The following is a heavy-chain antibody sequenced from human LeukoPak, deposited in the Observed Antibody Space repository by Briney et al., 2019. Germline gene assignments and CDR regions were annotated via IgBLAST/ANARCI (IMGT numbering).Heavy chain of an antibody. CDR1: GFTLSSNW. V-gene: IGHV3-74*01. D-gene: IGHD3-10*01. CDR3: AKDLHYGSADY. Sequence: GGSLRLSCAGSGFTLSSNWMHWVRQGPGKGLVWVSRIYSDGSRTNYADSVKGRFTISRNNAKNALYLQMNSLRAEDTAVYYCAKDLHYGSADYWGQGTLVTVSS. CDR2: IYSDGSRT. J-gene: IGHJ4*02.